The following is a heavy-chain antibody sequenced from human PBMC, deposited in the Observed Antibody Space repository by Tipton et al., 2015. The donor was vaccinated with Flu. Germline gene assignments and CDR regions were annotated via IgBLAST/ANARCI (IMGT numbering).Heavy chain of an antibody. CDR2: IYYSGST. CDR1: GGSISSGGYY. D-gene: IGHD2-15*01. CDR3: ARVGRGGIVYYFDY. Sequence: TLSLTCTVSGGSISSGGYYWSWIRQHPGKGLEWIGYIYYSGSTYYNPSLKSRVTISVDTSKNQFSLKLSSVTAADTAVYYCARVGRGGIVYYFDYWGQGTLVTVSS. V-gene: IGHV4-31*03. J-gene: IGHJ4*02.